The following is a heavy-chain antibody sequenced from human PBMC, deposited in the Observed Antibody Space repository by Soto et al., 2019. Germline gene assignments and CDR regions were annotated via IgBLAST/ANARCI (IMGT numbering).Heavy chain of an antibody. J-gene: IGHJ4*02. D-gene: IGHD3-22*01. CDR3: ARXKGPPGHYDRSGYSGDY. V-gene: IGHV1-18*04. CDR1: GYTFTSYG. CDR2: ISAYNGNT. Sequence: GASVKVSCKVSGYTFTSYGISWVRQAPGQGLEWMGWISAYNGNTNYAQKLQGRVTMTTDTSTSTAYMELRSLRSDDTAVYYCARXKGPPGHYDRSGYSGDYWGQGTLVTVSS.